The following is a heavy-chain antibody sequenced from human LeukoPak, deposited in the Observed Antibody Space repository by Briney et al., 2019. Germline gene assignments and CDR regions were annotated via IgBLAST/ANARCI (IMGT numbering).Heavy chain of an antibody. CDR2: IIPIFGTA. Sequence: ASVKVSCKASGGTFSSYAISWVRQAPGQGLEWMGGIIPIFGTANYAQKFQGRVTITTDESTSTAYMELSSLRSEDTAVYYCATPKSIAARPRFSAFDIWGQGTMVTVSS. V-gene: IGHV1-69*05. J-gene: IGHJ3*02. CDR3: ATPKSIAARPRFSAFDI. CDR1: GGTFSSYA. D-gene: IGHD6-6*01.